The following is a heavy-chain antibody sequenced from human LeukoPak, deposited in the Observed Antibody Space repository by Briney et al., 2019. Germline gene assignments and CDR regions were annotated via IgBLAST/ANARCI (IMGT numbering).Heavy chain of an antibody. CDR2: IYYSGST. D-gene: IGHD5-18*01. CDR3: ARLHTAMLYFDY. J-gene: IGHJ4*02. CDR1: GGSISSYY. Sequence: PSETLSLTCTVSGGSISSYYWSWIRQPPGKGLEWIGYIYYSGSTNYNPSLRSRVTISVDTAKNQFSLKLRSVTAADTALYYCARLHTAMLYFDYWGQGTLVTVSP. V-gene: IGHV4-59*08.